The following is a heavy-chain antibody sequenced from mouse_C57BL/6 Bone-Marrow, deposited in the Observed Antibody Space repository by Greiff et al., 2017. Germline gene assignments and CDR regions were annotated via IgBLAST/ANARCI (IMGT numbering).Heavy chain of an antibody. J-gene: IGHJ4*01. CDR1: GFTFSDYA. Sequence: EVQRVESGGGLVKPGGSLKLSCAASGFTFSDYAMHWVRQAPEKGLEWVAYISSGSSTIYYADTVKGRFTISRDNAKNTLFLQMTSLRSEDTAMYYCARPLPEDYWGQGTSVTVSS. V-gene: IGHV5-17*01. CDR2: ISSGSSTI. CDR3: ARPLPEDY.